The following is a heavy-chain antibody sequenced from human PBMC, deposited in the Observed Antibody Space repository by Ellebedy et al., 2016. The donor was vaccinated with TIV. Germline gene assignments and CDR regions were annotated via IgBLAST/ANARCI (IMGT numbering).Heavy chain of an antibody. V-gene: IGHV4-59*08. J-gene: IGHJ4*02. D-gene: IGHD4-23*01. CDR3: ARRSGAVVRAFDY. Sequence: SETLSLTCTVSGGSISSYYWSWIRQPPGKGLEWIGYIYYSGSTNYNPSLKSRVTISVDTSKNQFSLKLSSVTAADTAVYYCARRSGAVVRAFDYWGQGTLVTVSS. CDR1: GGSISSYY. CDR2: IYYSGST.